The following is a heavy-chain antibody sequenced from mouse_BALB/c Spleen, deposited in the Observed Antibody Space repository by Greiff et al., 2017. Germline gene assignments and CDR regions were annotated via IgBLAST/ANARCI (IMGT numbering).Heavy chain of an antibody. CDR2: ISSGGSYT. V-gene: IGHV5-9-4*01. CDR1: GFTFSSYA. J-gene: IGHJ4*01. Sequence: EVQVVESGGGLVKPGGSLKLSCAASGFTFSSYAMSWVRQSPEKRLEWVAEISSGGSYTYYPDTVTGRFTISRDNAKNTLYLEMSSLRSEDTAMYYCARDYYWGQGTSVTVSS. CDR3: ARDYY.